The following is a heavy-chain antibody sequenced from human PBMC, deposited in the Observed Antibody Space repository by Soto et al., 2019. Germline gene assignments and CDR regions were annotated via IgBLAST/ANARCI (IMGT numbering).Heavy chain of an antibody. Sequence: PSETLSLTCVVYGGSFSGYYWSWIRQPPGKGLEWIGEINHSGSTNYNPSLKSRVTISVDTSKNQFSLKLSSVTAADTAVYYCARVHRLLGYCSSTSCSKGWFDPWGQGTLVTVSS. CDR1: GGSFSGYY. J-gene: IGHJ5*02. CDR2: INHSGST. CDR3: ARVHRLLGYCSSTSCSKGWFDP. V-gene: IGHV4-34*01. D-gene: IGHD2-2*03.